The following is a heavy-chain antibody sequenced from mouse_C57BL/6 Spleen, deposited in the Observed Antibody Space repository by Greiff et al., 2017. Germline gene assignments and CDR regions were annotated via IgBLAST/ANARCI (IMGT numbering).Heavy chain of an antibody. CDR1: GFTFSSYA. CDR3: TRSEYDRGPHWYFDV. D-gene: IGHD2-14*01. CDR2: LSSGGDYI. Sequence: EVKLMESGEGLVKPGGSLKLSCAASGFTFSSYAMSWVRQTPEKRLEWVAYLSSGGDYIYYADTVKGRFTISRDNARNTLYLQMSSLKSEATAMYYCTRSEYDRGPHWYFDVWGTGTTVTVSS. V-gene: IGHV5-9-1*02. J-gene: IGHJ1*03.